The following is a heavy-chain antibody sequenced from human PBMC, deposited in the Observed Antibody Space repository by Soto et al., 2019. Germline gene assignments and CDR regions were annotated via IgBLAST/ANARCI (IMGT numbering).Heavy chain of an antibody. J-gene: IGHJ4*02. CDR2: IHYSGRT. CDR3: ARLLYDSSGFYYFDY. V-gene: IGHV4-39*01. CDR1: GGSISSGSYY. Sequence: PSETLSLTCTVSGGSISSGSYYWGWIRRPPGKGLEWLGSIHYSGRTYDNPSLKSRVTTSVETCKNQFSLKLSSVTAADTAVYFCARLLYDSSGFYYFDYWGEGILVTVPS. D-gene: IGHD3-22*01.